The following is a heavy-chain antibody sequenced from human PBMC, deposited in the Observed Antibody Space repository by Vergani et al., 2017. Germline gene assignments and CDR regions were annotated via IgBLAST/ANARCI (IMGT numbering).Heavy chain of an antibody. D-gene: IGHD4-17*01. Sequence: QVQLVQSGAEVKKPGSSVKVSCKASGGTFSSYAISWVRQAPGQGLEWMGGIIPIFGTANYAKKFQGRVTMTADESTRTAYMELGSRRSEDTAVYYCARLSTVTTEADYYYYMDVWGKGTTVTVSS. V-gene: IGHV1-69*01. CDR3: ARLSTVTTEADYYYYMDV. J-gene: IGHJ6*03. CDR2: IIPIFGTA. CDR1: GGTFSSYA.